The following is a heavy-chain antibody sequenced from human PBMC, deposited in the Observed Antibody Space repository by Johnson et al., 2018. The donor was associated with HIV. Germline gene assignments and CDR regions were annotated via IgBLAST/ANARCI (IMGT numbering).Heavy chain of an antibody. Sequence: QVQLMESGGGVVQPGRSLRLSCAASGFTFSSYAMHWVRQAPGKGLEWVAVISYDGSNKYYADSVKGRFTISRDNSKNTLYLQMNSLRAEDTAVYYCAKEGYCSGGSCYHLVESDAFDVWGKGQGSPSLQ. CDR2: ISYDGSNK. J-gene: IGHJ3*01. CDR1: GFTFSSYA. CDR3: AKEGYCSGGSCYHLVESDAFDV. D-gene: IGHD2-15*01. V-gene: IGHV3-30-3*01.